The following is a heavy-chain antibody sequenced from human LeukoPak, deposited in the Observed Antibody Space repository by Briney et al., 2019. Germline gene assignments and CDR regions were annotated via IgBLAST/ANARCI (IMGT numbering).Heavy chain of an antibody. CDR2: IYHSGST. V-gene: IGHV4-30-2*01. J-gene: IGHJ5*02. Sequence: PSETLSLTGAGSGGSISSGGYSWSWIRQPPGKGLEWIGYIYHSGSTYYNPPLKSRVTISVDRSKNQFSLKLSSVTAADTAVYYCARGPETNWFEPWGQGTLVTVSS. CDR3: ARGPETNWFEP. CDR1: GGSISSGGYS.